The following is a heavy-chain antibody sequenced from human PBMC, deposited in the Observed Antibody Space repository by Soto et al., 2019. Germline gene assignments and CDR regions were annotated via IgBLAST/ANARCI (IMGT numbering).Heavy chain of an antibody. CDR3: ARKYSSSSGDYYYYMDV. J-gene: IGHJ6*03. CDR2: ISAYNGNT. Sequence: APGKVSCKASRYTFTNYGSSWVRQAPGQGLEWMGWISAYNGNTNYAQKLQGRVTMTTDTSTSTAYMGLRSLRSDDTAVYYCARKYSSSSGDYYYYMDVWGKGTTVTVSS. V-gene: IGHV1-18*01. D-gene: IGHD6-6*01. CDR1: RYTFTNYG.